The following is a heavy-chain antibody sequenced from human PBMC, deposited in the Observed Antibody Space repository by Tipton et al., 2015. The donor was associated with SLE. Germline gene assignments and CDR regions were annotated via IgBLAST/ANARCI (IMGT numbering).Heavy chain of an antibody. J-gene: IGHJ4*02. V-gene: IGHV3-9*01. D-gene: IGHD6-6*01. Sequence: SLRLSCAASGFPFDDYAMHWVRQAPGTGLEWVSGISWNSGSIGYADSVKGRFTISRDNAKNSLYLQMNSLRAEDTALYYCAKARYSSSGYFDYWGQGTLVTVSS. CDR2: ISWNSGSI. CDR3: AKARYSSSGYFDY. CDR1: GFPFDDYA.